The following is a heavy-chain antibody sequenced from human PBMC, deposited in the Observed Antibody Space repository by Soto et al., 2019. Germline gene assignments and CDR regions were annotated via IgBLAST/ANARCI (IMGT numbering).Heavy chain of an antibody. J-gene: IGHJ3*01. Sequence: QLRLQESGPGLVRPSEPLSLTCTVSGGSISSGTSYWGWIRQSPGKGLEWMGSMYYTGTTDYNSLLKSRATTSEDMSKNHFSHILSYVNAADTAFYFCEIDRPTHNGYSFDVWGQGSLVTVS. CDR3: EIDRPTHNGYSFDV. CDR2: MYYTGTT. CDR1: GGSISSGTSY. D-gene: IGHD3-22*01. V-gene: IGHV4-39*01.